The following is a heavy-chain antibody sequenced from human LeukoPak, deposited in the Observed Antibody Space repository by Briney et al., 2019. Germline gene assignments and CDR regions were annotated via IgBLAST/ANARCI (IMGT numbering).Heavy chain of an antibody. V-gene: IGHV4-31*03. Sequence: SETLSLTCTVSGGSISSGGYYWSWIRQHPGKGLEWIEYIYYSGSTYYNPSLKSRVTISVDTSKNQFSLKLSSVTAADTAVYYCAREHADILTGYYNYNWFDPWGQGTLVTVSS. CDR3: AREHADILTGYYNYNWFDP. CDR1: GGSISSGGYY. J-gene: IGHJ5*02. D-gene: IGHD3-9*01. CDR2: IYYSGST.